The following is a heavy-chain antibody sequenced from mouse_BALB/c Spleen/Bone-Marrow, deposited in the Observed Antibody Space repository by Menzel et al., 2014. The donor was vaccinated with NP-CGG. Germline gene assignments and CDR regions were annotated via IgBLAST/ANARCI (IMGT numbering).Heavy chain of an antibody. Sequence: VKLMESGAELMKPGASVKISCKATGYTFSSYWIDWVKQRPGHGLEWIGEILPGSGSTNYNEKFKGKATFTADTSSNTAYMQLSSLTSEDSAVYYCARGIDYYAMDYWGQGTSVTVSS. CDR3: ARGIDYYAMDY. CDR1: GYTFSSYW. J-gene: IGHJ4*01. V-gene: IGHV1-9*01. CDR2: ILPGSGST.